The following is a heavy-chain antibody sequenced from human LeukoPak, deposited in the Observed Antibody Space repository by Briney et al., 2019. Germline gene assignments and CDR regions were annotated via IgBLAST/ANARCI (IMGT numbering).Heavy chain of an antibody. CDR2: FDPEDGET. J-gene: IGHJ1*01. D-gene: IGHD2-2*01. CDR3: ATSYCSNTSCRSFGYFQH. V-gene: IGHV1-24*01. CDR1: GYTLTELS. Sequence: ASVKVSFKVSGYTLTELSMHWVRQAPGKGLEWMGGFDPEDGETIYAQKFQGRVTMTEDTSTDTAYMELSSLRSEDTAVYYCATSYCSNTSCRSFGYFQHWGQGTLVTLSS.